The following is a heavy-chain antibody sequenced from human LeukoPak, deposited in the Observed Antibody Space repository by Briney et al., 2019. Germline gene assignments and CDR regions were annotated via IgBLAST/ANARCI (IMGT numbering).Heavy chain of an antibody. Sequence: GGSLRLSCAASEFTVSSNYMSWVRQAPGTGLELVSVIYSGGSTYYADSVKGRFTISRDNSKNTLYLQMNSLRAEDTAVYYCARAATYYDILTGYSTTYFQHWGQGTLVTVSS. V-gene: IGHV3-53*01. J-gene: IGHJ1*01. CDR2: IYSGGST. CDR3: ARAATYYDILTGYSTTYFQH. D-gene: IGHD3-9*01. CDR1: EFTVSSNY.